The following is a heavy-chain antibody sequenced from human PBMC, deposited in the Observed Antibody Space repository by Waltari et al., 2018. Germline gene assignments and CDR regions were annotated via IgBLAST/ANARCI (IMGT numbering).Heavy chain of an antibody. CDR1: GFPIRSFC. CDR2: TTNSNTYI. V-gene: IGHV3-21*03. Sequence: EVQLVESGGGLVKPGGSRGLSCAASGFPIRSFCMSWVRQAPGKGLEWVSSTTNSNTYIYYADSVKGRFTVSIDNAKNSLYLQMNSLRADDTAVYFCARALTTPNDYWGQGTLVTVSS. J-gene: IGHJ4*02. D-gene: IGHD4-17*01. CDR3: ARALTTPNDY.